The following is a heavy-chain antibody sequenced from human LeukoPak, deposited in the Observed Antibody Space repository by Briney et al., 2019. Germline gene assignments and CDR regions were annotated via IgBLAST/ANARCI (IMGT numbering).Heavy chain of an antibody. D-gene: IGHD6-19*01. J-gene: IGHJ3*02. CDR2: IIPIFGTA. CDR1: GGTFSSYA. V-gene: IGHV1-69*06. CDR3: ARKDLGIAVGGDAFDI. Sequence: AASVKVSCKASGGTFSSYAISWVRQAPGQGLEWMGGIIPIFGTANYAQKFQGRVTITADKSTSTAYMELSSLRSEDTAVYYCARKDLGIAVGGDAFDIWGQGKMVNVSS.